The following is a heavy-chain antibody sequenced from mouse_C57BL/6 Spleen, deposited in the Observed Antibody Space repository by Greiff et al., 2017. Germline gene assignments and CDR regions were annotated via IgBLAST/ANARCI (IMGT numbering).Heavy chain of an antibody. CDR1: GYTFTSYW. Sequence: QVHVKQPGAELVKPGASVKLSCKASGYTFTSYWMHWVKQRPGRGLEWIGRIDPNSGGTKYNEKFKSKATLTVDKPSSTAYMQLSSLTSEDSAVYYCARWLYSNYGGAMDYWGQGTSVTVSS. J-gene: IGHJ4*01. CDR2: IDPNSGGT. V-gene: IGHV1-72*01. CDR3: ARWLYSNYGGAMDY. D-gene: IGHD2-5*01.